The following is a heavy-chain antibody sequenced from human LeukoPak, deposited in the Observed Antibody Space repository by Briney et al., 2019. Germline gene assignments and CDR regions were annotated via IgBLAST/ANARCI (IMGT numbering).Heavy chain of an antibody. D-gene: IGHD3-3*01. Sequence: GGSLRLSCAASGFTFSSYWMSWVRQAPGKGLEWVSGINWNGGSTGYADSVKGRFTISRDNAKNSLYLQMNSLRAEDTALYYCARGGITIFGVVSYMDVWGKGTTVTVSS. CDR1: GFTFSSYW. V-gene: IGHV3-20*04. J-gene: IGHJ6*03. CDR2: INWNGGST. CDR3: ARGGITIFGVVSYMDV.